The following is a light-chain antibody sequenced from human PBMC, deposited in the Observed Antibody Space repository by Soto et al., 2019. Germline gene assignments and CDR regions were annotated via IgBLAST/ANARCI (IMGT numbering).Light chain of an antibody. J-gene: IGKJ4*01. CDR3: QQYDSFPLT. V-gene: IGKV1-5*03. Sequence: DIQMTQSPSTLYASVGDRVTITCRASQSISNWLAWYQQRPGRAPQLLIHKASTLETGVPSRFSGSGSGTEFTLTISSLQPDDFASYFCQQYDSFPLTFGGGTKVEIK. CDR2: KAS. CDR1: QSISNW.